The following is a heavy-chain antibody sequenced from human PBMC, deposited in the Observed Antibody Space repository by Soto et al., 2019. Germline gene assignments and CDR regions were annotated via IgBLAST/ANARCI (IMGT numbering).Heavy chain of an antibody. V-gene: IGHV3-49*03. J-gene: IGHJ6*02. CDR2: IRSKAYGGTT. CDR1: GFTFGDYA. D-gene: IGHD3-22*01. CDR3: TREREDSSGLNPPYYYGMDV. Sequence: GGSLILSCAASGFTFGDYAMSWFRQAPGKGLEWVGFIRSKAYGGTTEYAASVKGRFTISRDDSKSIAYLQMNSLKTEDTAVYYCTREREDSSGLNPPYYYGMDVWGQGTTVTVSS.